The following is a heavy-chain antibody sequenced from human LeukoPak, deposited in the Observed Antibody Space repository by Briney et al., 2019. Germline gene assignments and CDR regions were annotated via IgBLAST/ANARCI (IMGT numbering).Heavy chain of an antibody. D-gene: IGHD3-10*01. CDR3: ASSYGSGSRDDAFDI. J-gene: IGHJ3*02. V-gene: IGHV3-30-3*01. CDR1: GFTFSSYA. CDR2: ISYGGSNK. Sequence: GGSLRLSCAASGFTFSSYAMHWVRQAPGKGLEWVAVISYGGSNKYYADSVKGRFTISRDNSKNTLYLQMNSLRAEDTAVYYCASSYGSGSRDDAFDIWGQGTMVTVSS.